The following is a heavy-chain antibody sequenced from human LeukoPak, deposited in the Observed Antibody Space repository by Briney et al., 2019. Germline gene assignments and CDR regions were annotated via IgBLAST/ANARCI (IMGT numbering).Heavy chain of an antibody. Sequence: GGSQRLFCAASGFTVSSNYMMWVPQARGKGLEWLSDIYSGGSTYYADAVKGRITISRDNSKNTLYLQMNSRRAEDTAVYYCAKVPSVPYQSPDSWGQGTLVTVSS. CDR3: AKVPSVPYQSPDS. CDR2: IYSGGST. V-gene: IGHV3-66*02. D-gene: IGHD2-2*01. J-gene: IGHJ4*02. CDR1: GFTVSSNY.